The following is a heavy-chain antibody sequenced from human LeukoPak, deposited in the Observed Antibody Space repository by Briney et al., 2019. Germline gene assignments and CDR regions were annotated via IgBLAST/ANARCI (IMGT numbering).Heavy chain of an antibody. CDR1: GFTFSSYW. J-gene: IGHJ4*02. V-gene: IGHV3-74*01. CDR2: IDSDGST. D-gene: IGHD6-19*01. CDR3: IGSGGWPGY. Sequence: GWSLRLSCAASGFTFSSYWMHWVRQAPGKGLVWVSRIDSDGSTIYADSVKGRFTIPRDNAKNTLYLQMNSLRAEDTAVYYCIGSGGWPGYWGQGTLVTVSS.